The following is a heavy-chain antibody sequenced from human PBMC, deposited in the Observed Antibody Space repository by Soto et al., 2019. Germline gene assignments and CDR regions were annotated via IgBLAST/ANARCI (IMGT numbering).Heavy chain of an antibody. CDR3: ASVPRQIFGVVIIPYFAY. CDR1: GYTFTSYA. Sequence: QVQLVQSGAEVKKPGASVKVSCKASGYTFTSYAMHWVRQAPGQRLEWMGWINAGNGNTKYSQQFQGRVTITRDTSASTAYMELSSLRSEDTAVYYCASVPRQIFGVVIIPYFAYWGQGTLVTVSS. D-gene: IGHD3-3*01. J-gene: IGHJ4*02. V-gene: IGHV1-3*01. CDR2: INAGNGNT.